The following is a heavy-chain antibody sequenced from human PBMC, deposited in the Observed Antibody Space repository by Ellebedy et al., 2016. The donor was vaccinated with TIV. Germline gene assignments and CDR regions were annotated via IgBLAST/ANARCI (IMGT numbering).Heavy chain of an antibody. CDR3: ARENYDSSGYYSFDY. Sequence: PGGSLRLSCAASGFTFSNYAMSWVRQAPGKGLEWVSSISSSSSYIYYADSVKGRFTISRDNAKNSLYLQMNSLRAEDTAVYYCARENYDSSGYYSFDYWGQGTLVTVSS. J-gene: IGHJ4*02. CDR1: GFTFSNYA. CDR2: ISSSSSYI. V-gene: IGHV3-21*01. D-gene: IGHD3-22*01.